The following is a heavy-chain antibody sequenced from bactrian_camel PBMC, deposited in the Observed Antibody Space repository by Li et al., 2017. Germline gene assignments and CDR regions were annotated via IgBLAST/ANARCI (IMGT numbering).Heavy chain of an antibody. Sequence: HVQLVESGGGSVQAGGSLRLSCVASGFTYSSYCMSWFRQAPGKEREGIAFMDSDGSTSYADSVKGRFTISRDNAKNTLYLQLNSLKAEDTAMYYCAKYGVSWSFDYWGQGTQVTVS. V-gene: IGHV3S26*01. J-gene: IGHJ4*01. CDR1: GFTYSSYC. CDR2: FMDSDGST. CDR3: AKYGVSWSFDY. D-gene: IGHD6*01.